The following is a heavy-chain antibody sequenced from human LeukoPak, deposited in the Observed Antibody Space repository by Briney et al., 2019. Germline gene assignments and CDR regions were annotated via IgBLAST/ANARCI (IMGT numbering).Heavy chain of an antibody. J-gene: IGHJ3*02. Sequence: GGSLRLSCAASGFTFSSYAMSWVRQAPGKGLEWVSAISGSGGSTYYADSVKGRLTISRDNSKNTLYLQMNSLRAEDTAVYYCAGAVDIAPKDLDIWGQGTMVTVSS. CDR1: GFTFSSYA. D-gene: IGHD5-12*01. CDR2: ISGSGGST. CDR3: AGAVDIAPKDLDI. V-gene: IGHV3-23*01.